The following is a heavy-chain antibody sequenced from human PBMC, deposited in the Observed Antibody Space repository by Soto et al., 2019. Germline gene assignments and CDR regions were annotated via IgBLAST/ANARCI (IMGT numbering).Heavy chain of an antibody. Sequence: LRLSCAASGFPFSAYGMHWVRQAPGKGLQWVAVIWFDGGNEYYAGPVRGRFTISRDNSKNTLYLQMNSLTDEDTAVYYCARDSGGSGYEFDYWGQGTLVTVSS. V-gene: IGHV3-33*01. CDR3: ARDSGGSGYEFDY. D-gene: IGHD3-22*01. CDR1: GFPFSAYG. J-gene: IGHJ4*02. CDR2: IWFDGGNE.